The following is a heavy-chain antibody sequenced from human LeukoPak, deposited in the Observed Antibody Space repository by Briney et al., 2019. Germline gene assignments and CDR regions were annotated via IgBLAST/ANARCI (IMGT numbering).Heavy chain of an antibody. CDR3: ATDMGYGPKDAFDI. J-gene: IGHJ3*02. CDR1: GYTLTELS. CDR2: FDPEDGET. Sequence: GASVKVSCKVSGYTLTELSMHWVRQAPGKGLEWMGGFDPEDGETIYAQKFQGRVTMTEDTSTDTAYMELSSLRSEDTAVYYCATDMGYGPKDAFDIWGQGTMVTVSS. V-gene: IGHV1-24*01. D-gene: IGHD1-1*01.